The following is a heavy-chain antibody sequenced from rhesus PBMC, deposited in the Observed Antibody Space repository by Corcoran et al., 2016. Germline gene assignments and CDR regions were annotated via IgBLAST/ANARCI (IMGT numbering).Heavy chain of an antibody. Sequence: EVQLVESGGGLVQPGGSLRLSCAASGFTFSSYDMSWVRQAPGKGLEWVSYISYTGKTKYYADSVKGRFTISRDNAKNSLSLQMSSLRAEDTAVYYCTRAAGYLYFDYWGQGVLVTVSS. CDR2: ISYTGKTK. D-gene: IGHD2-2*01. V-gene: IGHV3-136*01. J-gene: IGHJ4*01. CDR3: TRAAGYLYFDY. CDR1: GFTFSSYD.